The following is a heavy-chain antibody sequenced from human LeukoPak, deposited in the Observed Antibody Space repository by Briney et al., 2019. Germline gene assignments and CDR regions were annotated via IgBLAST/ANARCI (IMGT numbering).Heavy chain of an antibody. J-gene: IGHJ3*02. Sequence: GGSLRLSCAASGFTFSSYGMHWVRQAPGKGLEWVAVISYDGSNKYYADSVEGRFTISRDNSKNTLYLQMNSLRAEDTAVYYCAKDMALWFGELSWAFDIWGQGTMVTVSS. CDR3: AKDMALWFGELSWAFDI. CDR1: GFTFSSYG. CDR2: ISYDGSNK. D-gene: IGHD3-10*01. V-gene: IGHV3-30*18.